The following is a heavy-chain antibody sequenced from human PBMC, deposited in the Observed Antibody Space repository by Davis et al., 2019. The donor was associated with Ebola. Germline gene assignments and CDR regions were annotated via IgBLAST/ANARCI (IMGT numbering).Heavy chain of an antibody. D-gene: IGHD2-2*01. V-gene: IGHV1-69*10. CDR1: GGTFSSYA. CDR3: ARDIVVVPAANRGGGYYYMDV. Sequence: SVKVSCKASGGTFSSYAISWVRQAPGQGLEWMGGIIPILGIANYAQKFQGRVTITADKSTSTAYMELSSLRSEDTAVYYCARDIVVVPAANRGGGYYYMDVWGKGTTVTVSS. CDR2: IIPILGIA. J-gene: IGHJ6*03.